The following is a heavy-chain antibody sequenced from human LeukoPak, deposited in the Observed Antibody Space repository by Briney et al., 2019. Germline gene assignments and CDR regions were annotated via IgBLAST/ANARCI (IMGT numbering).Heavy chain of an antibody. CDR1: GFTFSSYD. CDR3: ASSTTDHWYFDL. V-gene: IGHV3-30-3*01. CDR2: ISYDGSNK. J-gene: IGHJ2*01. D-gene: IGHD2-2*01. Sequence: GGSLRLSCAASGFTFSSYDMHWVRQAPGKGLEWVAVISYDGSNKYYADSVKGRFTISRDNSKNTLYLQMNSLRAEDTAVYYCASSTTDHWYFDLWGRGTLVTVSS.